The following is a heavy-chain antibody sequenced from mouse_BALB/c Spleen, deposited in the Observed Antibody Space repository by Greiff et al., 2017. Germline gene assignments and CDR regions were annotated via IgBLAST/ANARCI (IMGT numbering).Heavy chain of an antibody. V-gene: IGHV1-87*01. CDR3: ARGPQGDY. CDR1: GYTFTSYW. Sequence: QVQLQQSGAELARPGASVKLSCKASGYTFTSYWMQWVKQRPGQGLEWIGAIYPGDGDTRYTQKFKGKATLTADKSSSTAYMQLSSLASEDSAVYYCARGPQGDYWGQGTLVTVSA. J-gene: IGHJ3*01. CDR2: IYPGDGDT.